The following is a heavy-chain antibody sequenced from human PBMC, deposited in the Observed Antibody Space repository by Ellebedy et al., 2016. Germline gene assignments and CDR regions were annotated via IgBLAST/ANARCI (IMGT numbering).Heavy chain of an antibody. CDR3: ARATATEAFDV. V-gene: IGHV3-48*02. CDR2: ISISGTTT. Sequence: GGSLRLSCAASGFTFSSYSMNWVRQAPGKGLEWLAYISISGTTTYYAAPVRARFTISRDTDNESVFLQMSDLRHDDTAVYYCARATATEAFDVWGQGTAVTVSS. D-gene: IGHD2-21*02. J-gene: IGHJ6*02. CDR1: GFTFSSYS.